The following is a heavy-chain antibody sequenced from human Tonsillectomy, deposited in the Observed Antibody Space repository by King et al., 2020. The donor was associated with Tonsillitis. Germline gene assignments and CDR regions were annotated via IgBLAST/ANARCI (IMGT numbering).Heavy chain of an antibody. J-gene: IGHJ5*02. D-gene: IGHD6-13*01. CDR3: ARDIPAGGTKFDP. Sequence: QLQESGPGLVKPSETLSLTCTVSGGSIFTYYWSWIRKPAGKGLEWIGRIHTSGTTDYNPPLKSRVTMSVDTSKNQFSLRLNSVTAADTAVYYCARDIPAGGTKFDPWGQGTLVTVSS. V-gene: IGHV4-4*07. CDR1: GGSIFTYY. CDR2: IHTSGTT.